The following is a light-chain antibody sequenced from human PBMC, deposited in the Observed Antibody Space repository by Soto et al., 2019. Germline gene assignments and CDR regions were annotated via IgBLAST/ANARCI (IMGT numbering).Light chain of an antibody. J-gene: IGLJ2*01. CDR2: EVN. V-gene: IGLV2-14*01. Sequence: QSALTQPRSVSGSPGQSVTISCTGTASDVGAYNYVSWYQQHPGKAPKLMIYEVNNRPSGVSSRFSGSKSGNTASLTISGLQTEDEADYYCSSFTTSSTLVVFGGGTKVTVL. CDR3: SSFTTSSTLVV. CDR1: ASDVGAYNY.